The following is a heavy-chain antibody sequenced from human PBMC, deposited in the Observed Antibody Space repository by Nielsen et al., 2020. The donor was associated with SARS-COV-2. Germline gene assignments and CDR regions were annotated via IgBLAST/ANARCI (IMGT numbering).Heavy chain of an antibody. CDR1: GGSISSSNW. V-gene: IGHV4-4*02. J-gene: IGHJ4*02. CDR2: IYHSGST. Sequence: SETLSLTCAVSGGSISSSNWWSWVRQPPGKGLEWLGEIYHSGSTNYNPSLKSRVTISVDKSKNQFSLKLSSVTAADTAVYYCARGGRHYDILTGYYFDYWGQGTLVTVSS. CDR3: ARGGRHYDILTGYYFDY. D-gene: IGHD3-9*01.